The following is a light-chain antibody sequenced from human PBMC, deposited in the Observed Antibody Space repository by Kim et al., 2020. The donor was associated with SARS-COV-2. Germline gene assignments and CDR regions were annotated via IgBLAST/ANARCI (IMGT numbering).Light chain of an antibody. V-gene: IGKV1-39*01. CDR1: QSISSH. CDR3: LQHNTYPYT. J-gene: IGKJ2*01. Sequence: DIQMTQSPSSLSASVGDRVTITCRTTQSISSHLNWYQQKPGRAPKLLISAASTLQGGVPSRFSGSGSETDFTLTISSLQPEDFATYYCLQHNTYPYTFGQGTKLEI. CDR2: AAS.